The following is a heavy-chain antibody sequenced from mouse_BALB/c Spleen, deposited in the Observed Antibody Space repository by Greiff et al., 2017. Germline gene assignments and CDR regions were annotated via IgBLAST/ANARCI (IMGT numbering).Heavy chain of an antibody. J-gene: IGHJ4*01. V-gene: IGHV10-1*02. Sequence: EVMLVESGGGLVQPKGSLKLSCAASGFTFNTYAMNWVRQAPGKGLEWVARIRSKSNNYATYYADSVKDRFTISRDDSQSMLYLQMNNLKTEDTAMYYCVREVGGPYAMDYWGQGTSVTVSS. CDR3: VREVGGPYAMDY. D-gene: IGHD1-1*01. CDR2: IRSKSNNYAT. CDR1: GFTFNTYA.